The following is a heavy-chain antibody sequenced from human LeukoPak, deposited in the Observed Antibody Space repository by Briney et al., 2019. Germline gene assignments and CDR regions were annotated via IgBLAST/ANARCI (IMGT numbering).Heavy chain of an antibody. CDR1: GYSFTSYW. D-gene: IGHD2-21*02. CDR3: ARLAYCGGDCYAHFDY. V-gene: IGHV5-51*01. CDR2: IYPGDSDT. Sequence: GASLQISCKGSGYSFTSYWIGWVRPLPGKGLEWMGIIYPGDSDTRYSPSFQGQVTISADKSISTAYLQWSSLKASDTAMYYCARLAYCGGDCYAHFDYWGQGTLVTVSS. J-gene: IGHJ4*02.